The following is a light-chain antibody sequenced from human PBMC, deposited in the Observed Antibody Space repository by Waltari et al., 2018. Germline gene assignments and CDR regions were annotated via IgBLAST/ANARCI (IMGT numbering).Light chain of an antibody. CDR1: SSNFGSGYN. V-gene: IGLV1-40*01. CDR3: QSYDSSLSDVV. CDR2: DNT. Sequence: QSVLTQPPSVSGAPGQRVTISCTGSSSNFGSGYNVHWYQQLPGTAPQLRIYDNTPRPAGVPDRCSGSKSGTSASLAITGLQAEDEADYYCQSYDSSLSDVVFGGGTKLTVL. J-gene: IGLJ2*01.